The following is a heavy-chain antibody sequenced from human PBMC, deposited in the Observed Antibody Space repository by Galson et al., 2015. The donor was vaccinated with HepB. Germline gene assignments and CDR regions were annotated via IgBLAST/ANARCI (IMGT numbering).Heavy chain of an antibody. J-gene: IGHJ4*02. CDR2: IWSDGTNK. V-gene: IGHV3-33*08. CDR1: GYTFGNYG. CDR3: ARDKLVAAAPLDY. D-gene: IGHD6-13*01. Sequence: SLRLSCAASGYTFGNYGMHWVRQAPGKGLEWVALIWSDGTNKYYADSVKGRFTISRDNNKNTLYLQVDSLRGEDTAVYYCARDKLVAAAPLDYWGQGTLVTVSS.